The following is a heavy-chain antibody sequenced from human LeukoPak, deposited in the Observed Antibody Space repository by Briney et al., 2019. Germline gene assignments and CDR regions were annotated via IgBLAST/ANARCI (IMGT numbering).Heavy chain of an antibody. J-gene: IGHJ3*01. D-gene: IGHD3-22*01. CDR2: INPNSGGT. Sequence: ASVKVSCKASGYTLTDYYMHWVRQAPGQGLEWMGWINPNSGGTNYAQKFQGRVTMTRDTSISTAYMELSRLRSDDTAVYYCARDYFDSSGFGAFDFWGQGTMVTVSS. V-gene: IGHV1-2*02. CDR3: ARDYFDSSGFGAFDF. CDR1: GYTLTDYY.